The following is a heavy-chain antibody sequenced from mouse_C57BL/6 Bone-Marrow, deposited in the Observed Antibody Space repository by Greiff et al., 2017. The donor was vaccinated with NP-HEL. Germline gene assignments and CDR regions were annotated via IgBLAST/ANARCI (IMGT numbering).Heavy chain of an antibody. D-gene: IGHD1-1*01. Sequence: QVQLQQPGAELVRPGSSVKLSCKASGYTFTSYWMDWVKQRPGQGLEWIGMIHPNSGSTNYNEKFKSKATLTVDKSSSTAYMQLSSLTSEDSAVYYCAREDYYGSSLDYWGQGTTLTVSS. J-gene: IGHJ2*01. CDR3: AREDYYGSSLDY. CDR1: GYTFTSYW. CDR2: IHPNSGST. V-gene: IGHV1-64*01.